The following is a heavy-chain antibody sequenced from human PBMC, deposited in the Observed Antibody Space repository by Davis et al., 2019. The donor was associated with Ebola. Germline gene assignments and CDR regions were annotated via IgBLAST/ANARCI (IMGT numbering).Heavy chain of an antibody. CDR1: GGSISSYY. J-gene: IGHJ4*02. CDR3: ARVVGELGLDY. D-gene: IGHD1-26*01. V-gene: IGHV4-59*01. Sequence: SETLSLTCTVSGGSISSYYWSWIRQPPGKGLEYIGYIYYSGSTNYNHSLKSRVTISVDTSKNQFSLKLSSVTAADTAVYYCARVVGELGLDYWGQGTLVTVSS. CDR2: IYYSGST.